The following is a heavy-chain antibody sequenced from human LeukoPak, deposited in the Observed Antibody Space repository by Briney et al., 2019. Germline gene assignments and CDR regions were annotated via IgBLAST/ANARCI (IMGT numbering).Heavy chain of an antibody. CDR2: IYTSGST. CDR1: GGSISSGSYY. D-gene: IGHD4-11*01. J-gene: IGHJ6*02. CDR3: ARDPIYSKWLDYGMDV. Sequence: SETLSLTCTVSGGSISSGSYYWSWIRQPAGKGLEWIGRIYTSGSTNYNPSLKSRVTISVDTSKNQFSLKLSSVTAADTAVYYCARDPIYSKWLDYGMDVWGQGTTVTVSS. V-gene: IGHV4-61*02.